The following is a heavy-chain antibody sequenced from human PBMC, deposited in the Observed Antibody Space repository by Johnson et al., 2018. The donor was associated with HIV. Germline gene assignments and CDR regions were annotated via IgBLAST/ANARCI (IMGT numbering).Heavy chain of an antibody. CDR3: AAWGGVGAVRAFDI. V-gene: IGHV3-20*04. J-gene: IGHJ3*02. CDR1: GFTFSDYY. CDR2: INWNGGST. D-gene: IGHD1-26*01. Sequence: LVESGGGVVRPGGSLRLSCAASGFTFSDYYMSWVRQAPGKGLEWVSGINWNGGSTGYADSVKGRFTISRDNAKNSLYLQMNSLRAEDTALYYCAAWGGVGAVRAFDIWGQGTMVTVSS.